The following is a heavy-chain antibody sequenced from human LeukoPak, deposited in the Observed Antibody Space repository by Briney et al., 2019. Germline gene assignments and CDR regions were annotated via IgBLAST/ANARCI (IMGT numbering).Heavy chain of an antibody. Sequence: GESLKISCKGSGYSFTSYWIGWVRQMPGKGLEWMGIIYPGDSDTRYSPSFQGQVTISADKSISTAYLQWSSLKASDTAMYYCARNHYDSSGFDAFDIWGQGTMVTVSS. CDR3: ARNHYDSSGFDAFDI. CDR2: IYPGDSDT. V-gene: IGHV5-51*01. D-gene: IGHD3-22*01. CDR1: GYSFTSYW. J-gene: IGHJ3*02.